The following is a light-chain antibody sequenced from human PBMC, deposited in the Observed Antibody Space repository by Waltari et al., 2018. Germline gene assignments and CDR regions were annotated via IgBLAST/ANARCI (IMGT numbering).Light chain of an antibody. Sequence: MGMTQSPSTLSASVGDRVTITCRASQSISSWLAWYQQKPGKAPKLLIYSASSLESGVPSRFSGSGSGTEFTLTISSLQPDDFATYYCQQYNSASTFGQGTKVEIK. CDR2: SAS. V-gene: IGKV1-5*03. CDR1: QSISSW. J-gene: IGKJ1*01. CDR3: QQYNSAST.